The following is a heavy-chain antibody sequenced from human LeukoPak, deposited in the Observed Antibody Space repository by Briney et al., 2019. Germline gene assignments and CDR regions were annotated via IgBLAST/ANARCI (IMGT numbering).Heavy chain of an antibody. J-gene: IGHJ4*02. CDR3: ARAMSGWIIDY. CDR2: IYTSGST. Sequence: SETLSLTCTVSGGSINTNSYYWSWIRQPAGKGLEWIGRIYTSGSTNYNPSLKSRVTISVDTSKNQFSLKLTSVTAADTAVYYGARAMSGWIIDYWGQGTLVTASS. D-gene: IGHD6-19*01. V-gene: IGHV4-61*02. CDR1: GGSINTNSYY.